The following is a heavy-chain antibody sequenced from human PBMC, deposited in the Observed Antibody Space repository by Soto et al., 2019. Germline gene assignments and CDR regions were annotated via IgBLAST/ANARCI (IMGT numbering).Heavy chain of an antibody. Sequence: PGGSLRLSCAASGFIFSNYAMHWVRQAPGKGLEWVAIIWSDGGNKYYADSVKGRFTISRDASKNTVFLQMDSLRAEDTAVYYCAKNLGSFASGDSYFHYWGQGTLVTVSS. CDR1: GFIFSNYA. CDR3: AKNLGSFASGDSYFHY. J-gene: IGHJ4*02. CDR2: IWSDGGNK. D-gene: IGHD3-10*01. V-gene: IGHV3-33*06.